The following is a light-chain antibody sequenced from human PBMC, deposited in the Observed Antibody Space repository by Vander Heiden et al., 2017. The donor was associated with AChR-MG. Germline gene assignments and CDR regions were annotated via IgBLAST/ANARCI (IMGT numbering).Light chain of an antibody. Sequence: DIQMTQSPSPLSAPVGDRVTIACRASQGISNYLAWYQQKPGKVPKLLIYAASTLQSGVPPRFSGSGSGTDFTLTISSLQPEDVATYYCQKYNSAPLTFGGGSKVEIK. V-gene: IGKV1-27*01. CDR3: QKYNSAPLT. CDR1: QGISNY. CDR2: AAS. J-gene: IGKJ4*01.